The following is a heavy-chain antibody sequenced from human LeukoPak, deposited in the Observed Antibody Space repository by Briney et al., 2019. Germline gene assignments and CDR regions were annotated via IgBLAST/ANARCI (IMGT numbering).Heavy chain of an antibody. CDR1: GYSISSGYY. J-gene: IGHJ4*02. CDR2: IHHSGTT. CDR3: ATNTGSFFAWFDY. D-gene: IGHD1-26*01. Sequence: SETLSLTCTVSGYSISSGYYWGWIRQSPGKGLEWVGFIHHSGTTKINPSLQSRVTMSIDTSKNQLSLKLTSVTAADSALYFCATNTGSFFAWFDYWGQRILVTVSS. V-gene: IGHV4-38-2*02.